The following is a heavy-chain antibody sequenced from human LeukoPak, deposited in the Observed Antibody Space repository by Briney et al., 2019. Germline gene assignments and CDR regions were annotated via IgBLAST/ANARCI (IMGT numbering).Heavy chain of an antibody. CDR2: ISGSGNTI. Sequence: GGSLRLSCAASGFSFNSYSMNWVRQAPGKGLEWLSYISGSGNTIFYADSVKGRFTISRDNAKNSLYLEMNSLRAEDTAVYFCARTNYFDYWGQGTLVTVSS. CDR3: ARTNYFDY. V-gene: IGHV3-48*01. CDR1: GFSFNSYS. J-gene: IGHJ4*02.